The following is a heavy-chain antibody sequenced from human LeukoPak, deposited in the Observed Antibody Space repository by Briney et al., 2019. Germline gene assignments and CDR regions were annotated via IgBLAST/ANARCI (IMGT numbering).Heavy chain of an antibody. Sequence: GGYLRLSCAASGFTFSSYSMNWVRQAPGKGLEWVSSISSSSSYIYHADSVKGRFTISRDNAKNSLYLQMNSLRAEDTAVYYCARVRYAAAGTFDYWGQGTLVTVSS. J-gene: IGHJ4*02. CDR3: ARVRYAAAGTFDY. V-gene: IGHV3-21*01. CDR1: GFTFSSYS. D-gene: IGHD6-13*01. CDR2: ISSSSSYI.